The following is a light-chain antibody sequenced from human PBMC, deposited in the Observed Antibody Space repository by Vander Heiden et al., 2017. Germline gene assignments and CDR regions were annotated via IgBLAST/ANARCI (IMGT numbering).Light chain of an antibody. J-gene: IGKJ4*01. CDR3: QQDDSTPLT. Sequence: DTVMTQSAYSLAVSLGERATINCKSSQSVLYSSNNKNYLAWYQQKPGQPPKLLIYWASTRESGVPDRFSGSGSGTDFTLTISSLQAEDVAVYYCQQDDSTPLTFGGGTKVEIK. CDR2: WAS. CDR1: QSVLYSSNNKNY. V-gene: IGKV4-1*01.